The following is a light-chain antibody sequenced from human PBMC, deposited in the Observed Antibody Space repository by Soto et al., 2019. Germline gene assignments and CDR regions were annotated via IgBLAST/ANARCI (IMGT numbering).Light chain of an antibody. V-gene: IGKV3-15*01. CDR2: GAS. CDR1: QSVSSN. Sequence: EIVMTQSPATLSVSPGERATLSCRASQSVSSNLAWYQQKPGQAPRLLIYGASTRATGIPARFSGSGSGREFTLPISSLQYGDFAVYYCQQYNDWPPYTFGQGTKLEIK. J-gene: IGKJ2*01. CDR3: QQYNDWPPYT.